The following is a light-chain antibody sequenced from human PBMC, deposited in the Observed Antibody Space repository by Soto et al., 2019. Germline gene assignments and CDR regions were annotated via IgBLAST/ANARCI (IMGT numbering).Light chain of an antibody. CDR3: CSYAGSYTHV. CDR2: DVT. J-gene: IGLJ1*01. CDR1: SSDVGRYNY. Sequence: QSALTQPRSVSGSPGQSVTISCTGTSSDVGRYNYVSWYQQHPGKAPKLIIYDVTKRPSGVPDRFSGSKSGNTASLTTSGLQAEDEADYYCCSYAGSYTHVFGTGTKVTVL. V-gene: IGLV2-11*01.